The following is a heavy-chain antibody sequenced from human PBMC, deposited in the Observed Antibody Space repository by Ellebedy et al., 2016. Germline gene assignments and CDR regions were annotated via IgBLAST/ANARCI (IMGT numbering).Heavy chain of an antibody. Sequence: GGSLRLSCAASGFTVSTNYMKWVRQAPGKGLEWVSAIFSDGNTYADSVKGRFTISRDNSKNTLYHQMNSLRAEDTAVYYCARGVGSGWFDPWGQGTLVTVSS. D-gene: IGHD2-15*01. CDR2: IFSDGNT. J-gene: IGHJ5*02. CDR3: ARGVGSGWFDP. V-gene: IGHV3-53*01. CDR1: GFTVSTNY.